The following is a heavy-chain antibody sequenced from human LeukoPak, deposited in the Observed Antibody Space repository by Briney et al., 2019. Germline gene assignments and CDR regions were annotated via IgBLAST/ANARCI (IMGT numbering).Heavy chain of an antibody. V-gene: IGHV3-23*01. J-gene: IGHJ4*02. CDR1: GFTFSSYA. CDR2: ISGSGGGT. Sequence: PGGSLRLSCAASGFTFSSYAMSWVRQAPGKGLEWVSAISGSGGGTYYADSVKGRFTISRDNAKNSLYLQMNSLRAEDTAVYYCARDYYDSSGYYHNFDYWGQGTLVTVSS. D-gene: IGHD3-22*01. CDR3: ARDYYDSSGYYHNFDY.